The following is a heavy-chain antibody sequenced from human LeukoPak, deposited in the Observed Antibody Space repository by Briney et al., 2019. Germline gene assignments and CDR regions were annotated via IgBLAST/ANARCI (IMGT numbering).Heavy chain of an antibody. J-gene: IGHJ5*02. V-gene: IGHV4-39*07. CDR3: ARVGRYSYGWFDP. CDR1: GGSISSTAYY. Sequence: SETLSLTCTVSGGSISSTAYYWAWIRQPPGKGLEWIASIYYTGSTYYNPSLKRRVTISVDTSKNQFSLKLSSVTAADTAVYYCARVGRYSYGWFDPWGQGTLVTVSS. D-gene: IGHD5-18*01. CDR2: IYYTGST.